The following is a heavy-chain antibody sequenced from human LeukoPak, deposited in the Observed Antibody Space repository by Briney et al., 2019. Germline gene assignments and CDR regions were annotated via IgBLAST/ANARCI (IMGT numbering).Heavy chain of an antibody. CDR1: GFTFTSYA. CDR2: ISYDGSNK. Sequence: QPGGSLRLSCAASGFTFTSYAIHWVRQAPGKGLEWVAVISYDGSNKYYADSVKGRFTISRDNSKNTLYLQMSSLRAEDTAVYYCARDAFGGTMVRGVIITYNWFDPWGRGTLVTVSS. J-gene: IGHJ5*02. CDR3: ARDAFGGTMVRGVIITYNWFDP. V-gene: IGHV3-30*04. D-gene: IGHD3-10*01.